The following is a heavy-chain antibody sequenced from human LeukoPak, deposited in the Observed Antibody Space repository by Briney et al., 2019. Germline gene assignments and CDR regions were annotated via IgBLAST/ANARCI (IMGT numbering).Heavy chain of an antibody. CDR2: IKQDGSEK. CDR3: ASISLNAFDL. CDR1: GFTFSSYG. J-gene: IGHJ3*01. Sequence: GGSLRLSCAASGFTFSSYGMHWVRQAPGKGLEWVANIKQDGSEKYYVNSVKGRFTISRDNAQNSLFLQMNSLRAEDTAVYYCASISLNAFDLWGQGTMVTVSS. V-gene: IGHV3-7*03. D-gene: IGHD3-3*02.